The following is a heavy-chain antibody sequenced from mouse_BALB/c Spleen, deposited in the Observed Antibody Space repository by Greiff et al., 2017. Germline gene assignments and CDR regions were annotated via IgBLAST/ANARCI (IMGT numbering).Heavy chain of an antibody. CDR2: ISSGSSTI. D-gene: IGHD2-1*01. CDR1: GFTFSSFG. J-gene: IGHJ3*01. CDR3: ARGEYYGNSWFAY. Sequence: DVMLVESGGGLVQPGGSRKLSCAASGFTFSSFGMHWVRQAPEKGLEWVAYISSGSSTIYYADTVKGRFTISRDNPKNTLFLQMTSLRSEDTAMYYCARGEYYGNSWFAYWGQGTLVTVSA. V-gene: IGHV5-17*02.